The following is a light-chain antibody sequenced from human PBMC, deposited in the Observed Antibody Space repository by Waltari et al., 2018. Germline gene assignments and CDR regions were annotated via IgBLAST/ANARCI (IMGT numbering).Light chain of an antibody. CDR3: QQRSNWIT. CDR1: GSVSFY. CDR2: DAS. J-gene: IGKJ4*01. Sequence: EVVLTQSPATLSLSPGDKATLSCRASGSVSFYLKWYQQKPGQAPRRLIYDASNRATGIPARFSGRGSGTDFTLTISRLEPEDFAVYYCQQRSNWITFGGGTKVQIK. V-gene: IGKV3-11*01.